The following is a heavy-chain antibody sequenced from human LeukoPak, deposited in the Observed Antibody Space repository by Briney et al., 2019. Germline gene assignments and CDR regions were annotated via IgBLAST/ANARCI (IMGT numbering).Heavy chain of an antibody. Sequence: PGGSLRLSCAASGFTFSSYRMSWVRQAPGKGLEWVANIKKNGSEKYYVDSVKGRFTISRDKATNSLYLQINRLSAEDTAVYYCARESNGYKWNMGYWGEGTLVTVSS. CDR3: ARESNGYKWNMGY. V-gene: IGHV3-7*04. CDR2: IKKNGSEK. CDR1: GFTFSSYR. D-gene: IGHD5-24*01. J-gene: IGHJ4*02.